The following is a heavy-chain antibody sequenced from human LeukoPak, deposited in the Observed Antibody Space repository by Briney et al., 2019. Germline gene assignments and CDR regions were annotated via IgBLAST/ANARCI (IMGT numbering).Heavy chain of an antibody. J-gene: IGHJ4*02. CDR3: AKGLNVLLPRGYFDY. Sequence: GGSLRLSCAASGFTFSSYAMSWVRQAPGKGLEWVSAISGSGGSTYYADSVKGRFTISRDSSKNTLYLQMNSLRAEDTAVYYCAKGLNVLLPRGYFDYWGQGTLVTVSS. CDR1: GFTFSSYA. V-gene: IGHV3-23*01. D-gene: IGHD3-10*01. CDR2: ISGSGGST.